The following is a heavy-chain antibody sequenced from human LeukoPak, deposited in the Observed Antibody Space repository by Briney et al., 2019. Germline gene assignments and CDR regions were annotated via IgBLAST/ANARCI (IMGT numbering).Heavy chain of an antibody. CDR1: GGSISSNAHY. V-gene: IGHV4-39*07. CDR3: AREAWGSSWPEGFDY. D-gene: IGHD6-13*01. Sequence: SETLSLTCTVSGGSISSNAHYWGWIRQPPGKGLEWIGNIFYSGGTYYNPSLTSRVAISIDTSKNQFSLKLSSVTAADTAVYYCAREAWGSSWPEGFDYWGQGTLVTVSS. CDR2: IFYSGGT. J-gene: IGHJ4*02.